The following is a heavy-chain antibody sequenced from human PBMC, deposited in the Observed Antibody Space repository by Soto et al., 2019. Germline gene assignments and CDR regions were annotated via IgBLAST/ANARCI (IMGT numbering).Heavy chain of an antibody. CDR2: IYWNDDE. CDR3: AHRGYGDYPRDNWFDP. J-gene: IGHJ5*02. V-gene: IGHV2-5*01. CDR1: GFSLSTSGRG. Sequence: QITLKESGPTLMKPTQTLTLTCSFSGFSLSTSGRGVGWIRQPPGKALERLAVIYWNDDERYSPSLKNRVTITKDTYKNQVVLTMTNMDPVDTATYYCAHRGYGDYPRDNWFDPWGQGTLVTVSS. D-gene: IGHD4-17*01.